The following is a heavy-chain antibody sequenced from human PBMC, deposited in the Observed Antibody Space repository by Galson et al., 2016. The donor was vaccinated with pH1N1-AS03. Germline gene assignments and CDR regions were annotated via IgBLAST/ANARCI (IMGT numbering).Heavy chain of an antibody. Sequence: SLRLSCAASGFTFSTYAMSWARQAPGKGLEWVSSISGADLSTYYADSVKGRFTVSRDNSKNTLYLQMNGLRAEDTAIYYCANPRASGTTMVTRLDYWGQGILVTVSS. D-gene: IGHD5-18*01. CDR2: ISGADLST. V-gene: IGHV3-23*01. CDR1: GFTFSTYA. J-gene: IGHJ4*02. CDR3: ANPRASGTTMVTRLDY.